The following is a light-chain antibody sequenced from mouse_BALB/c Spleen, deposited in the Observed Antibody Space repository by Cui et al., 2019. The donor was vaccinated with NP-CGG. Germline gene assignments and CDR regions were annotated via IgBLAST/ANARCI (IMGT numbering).Light chain of an antibody. CDR3: ALWYSNHWV. J-gene: IGLJ1*01. V-gene: IGLV1*01. CDR1: TGTVTTSTY. CDR2: GTN. Sequence: HAVVTQESALTTSPGETVPLTCRSSTGTVTTSTYANWVKEKPDHLFTGLIGGTNNRVPGVPARFSGSLIGDKAALTITGAQTEDEAIYFCALWYSNHWVFGGGTKLTVL.